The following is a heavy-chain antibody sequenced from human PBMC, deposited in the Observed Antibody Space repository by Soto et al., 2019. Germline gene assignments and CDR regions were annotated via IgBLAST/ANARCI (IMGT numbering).Heavy chain of an antibody. Sequence: PGGSLRQSGAASGFAFSSYGMHWVRQAPGKGLEWVAVIWYDGSNKYYADSVKGRFTISRDNSKNTLYLQMNSLRAEDTAVYYCARARIAARRGSRMDVWGQGTTVTVSS. CDR2: IWYDGSNK. CDR3: ARARIAARRGSRMDV. D-gene: IGHD6-6*01. CDR1: GFAFSSYG. J-gene: IGHJ6*02. V-gene: IGHV3-33*01.